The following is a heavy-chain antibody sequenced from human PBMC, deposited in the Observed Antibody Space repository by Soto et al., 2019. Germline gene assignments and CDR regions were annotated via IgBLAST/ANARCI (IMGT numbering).Heavy chain of an antibody. Sequence: ASVKVSCKASGYTFTSCDINWVRQATGQGLEWMGWMNPNSGNTGYAQKFQGRVTMTRNTSISTAYMELSSLRSEDTAVYYCASAHYYGSGSYPWWFDPWGQGTLVTAPQ. J-gene: IGHJ5*02. CDR3: ASAHYYGSGSYPWWFDP. V-gene: IGHV1-8*01. D-gene: IGHD3-10*01. CDR2: MNPNSGNT. CDR1: GYTFTSCD.